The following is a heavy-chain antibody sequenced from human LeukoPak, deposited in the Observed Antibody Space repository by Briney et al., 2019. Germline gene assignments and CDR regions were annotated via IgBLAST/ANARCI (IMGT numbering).Heavy chain of an antibody. CDR3: ARSGHDFWSGLKWFDS. CDR1: VGSISNYY. J-gene: IGHJ5*01. Sequence: SETLSLTCSISVGSISNYYGSWMRQSPGRGLECIGYIFYTGATDYNPYLRGRVTISVDTSKNQFSLKLTSVTAADTAVYYCARSGHDFWSGLKWFDSWGQGTLVTVSS. CDR2: IFYTGAT. D-gene: IGHD3-3*01. V-gene: IGHV4-59*01.